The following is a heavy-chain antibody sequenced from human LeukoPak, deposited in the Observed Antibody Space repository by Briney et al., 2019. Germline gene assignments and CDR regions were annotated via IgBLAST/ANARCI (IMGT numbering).Heavy chain of an antibody. CDR3: AREGMEDSSGYQLDY. J-gene: IGHJ4*02. D-gene: IGHD3-22*01. Sequence: GASVKVSCKASGYTFTGYYMHWVRQARGQGLEWMGWINPNSGGTNYAQKFQGRVTMTRDTSISTAYMELSRLRSDDTAVYYCAREGMEDSSGYQLDYWGQGTLVTVSS. CDR1: GYTFTGYY. CDR2: INPNSGGT. V-gene: IGHV1-2*02.